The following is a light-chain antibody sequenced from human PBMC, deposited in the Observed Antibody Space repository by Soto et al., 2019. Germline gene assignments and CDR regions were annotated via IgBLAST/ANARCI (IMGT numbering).Light chain of an antibody. V-gene: IGLV1-40*01. Sequence: QSVLTQPPSVSGAPGQRVTISCTGSSSNIGAGYDVHWYQQLPGTDPKLLIYGNSNRPSGVPDRFSGSKSGTSASLAITGLQAEDEAEYYGQSYDSSLSGVVFCGGTKLTV. CDR1: SSNIGAGYD. CDR2: GNS. J-gene: IGLJ2*01. CDR3: QSYDSSLSGVV.